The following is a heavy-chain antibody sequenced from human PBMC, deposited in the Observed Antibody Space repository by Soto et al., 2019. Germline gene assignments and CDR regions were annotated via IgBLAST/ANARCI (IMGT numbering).Heavy chain of an antibody. CDR2: IFPGDSDT. CDR3: ARHDYKNPKLKYYFYYGLDV. CDR1: GYKFSAYW. V-gene: IGHV5-51*01. J-gene: IGHJ6*02. D-gene: IGHD4-4*01. Sequence: GESLKISCQASGYKFSAYWIGWVRQMPGKGPEWMGVIFPGDSDTRYRPSFQGQVTISADKSTSTVYLQWSSLKASDTAIYYYARHDYKNPKLKYYFYYGLDVWGQGTTVTVSS.